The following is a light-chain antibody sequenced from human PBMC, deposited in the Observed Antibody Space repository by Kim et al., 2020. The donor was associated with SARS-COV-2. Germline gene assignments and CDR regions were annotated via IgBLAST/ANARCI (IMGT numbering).Light chain of an antibody. J-gene: IGKJ4*01. CDR2: GVF. Sequence: AIQLTQSPSSLSASVGDRVTITCRASQDISSALGWYQQKTGKAPKLIYGVFSLESGVPSRFSASGSGTDFTLTIGSLQPEDFATYYCQQFNCYPLTFGGGTKVDIK. CDR1: QDISSA. V-gene: IGKV1-13*02. CDR3: QQFNCYPLT.